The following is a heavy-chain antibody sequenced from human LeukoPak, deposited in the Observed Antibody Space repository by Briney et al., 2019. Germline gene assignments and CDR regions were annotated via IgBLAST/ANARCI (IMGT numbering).Heavy chain of an antibody. D-gene: IGHD2-15*01. CDR2: ISPSGGST. CDR3: ASGYCSGGSCYDWFDP. CDR1: GYTFTSYY. V-gene: IGHV1-46*01. Sequence: ASVKVSCKASGYTFTSYYMHWVRQAPGQGLEWMGIISPSGGSTSYAQKFQGRVTMTRDTSTSTVYMELSSLRSEDTAVYYCASGYCSGGSCYDWFDPWGQGTLVTVSS. J-gene: IGHJ5*02.